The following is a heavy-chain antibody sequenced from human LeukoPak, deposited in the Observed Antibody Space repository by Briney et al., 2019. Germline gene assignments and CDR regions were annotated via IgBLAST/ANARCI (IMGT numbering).Heavy chain of an antibody. Sequence: PGRSLRLSCTGSGFTFGDYAMSWVRQAPGKVLEWVGFIRSKAYGGTTEYAAPLKGRFTISRDDSKSIAYLQMNSLKTEDTAVYYCTREGKWLPHYWGQGTLVTVSS. CDR2: IRSKAYGGTT. D-gene: IGHD5-12*01. V-gene: IGHV3-49*04. CDR1: GFTFGDYA. CDR3: TREGKWLPHY. J-gene: IGHJ4*02.